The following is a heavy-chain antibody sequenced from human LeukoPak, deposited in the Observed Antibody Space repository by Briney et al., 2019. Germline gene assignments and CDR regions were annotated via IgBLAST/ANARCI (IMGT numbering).Heavy chain of an antibody. CDR2: IIPIFGTA. CDR1: GGTFRSYD. Sequence: SVKVSCTVSGGTFRSYDTSSVRQAPGQGLEWMGRIIPIFGTANYAQKFQGRVTITADKSTSTAYMELSSLRSEDTAVYYCARAALLHGGNTNFDYWGQGTLVTVSS. J-gene: IGHJ4*02. D-gene: IGHD4-23*01. V-gene: IGHV1-69*06. CDR3: ARAALLHGGNTNFDY.